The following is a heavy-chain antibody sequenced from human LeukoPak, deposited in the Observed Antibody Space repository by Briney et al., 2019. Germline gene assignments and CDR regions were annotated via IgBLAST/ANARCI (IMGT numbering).Heavy chain of an antibody. J-gene: IGHJ6*03. CDR2: IIPIFGTA. CDR3: ARVSHLCSSTSCYNYEAGPTPHMRYYYYMDV. CDR1: GGTFSSYA. D-gene: IGHD2-2*02. Sequence: GSSVKVSCKASGGTFSSYAISWVRQAPGQGLEWMGGIIPIFGTANYAQKFQGRVTITTDESTSTAYMELSSLRSEDTAVYYCARVSHLCSSTSCYNYEAGPTPHMRYYYYMDVWGKGTTVTVSS. V-gene: IGHV1-69*05.